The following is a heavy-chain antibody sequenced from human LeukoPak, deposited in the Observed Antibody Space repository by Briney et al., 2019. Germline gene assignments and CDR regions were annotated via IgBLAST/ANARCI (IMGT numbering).Heavy chain of an antibody. V-gene: IGHV1-58*01. CDR3: AIRRGYCSSTSCPKPFDP. Sequence: GASVKVSCKASGFTFTSSAVQWVRQARGQRLEWIGWIVVGSGNTNYAQKFQGRVTITTDESTSTAYMELSSLRSEDTAVYYCAIRRGYCSSTSCPKPFDPWGQGTLVTVSS. D-gene: IGHD2-2*01. J-gene: IGHJ5*02. CDR1: GFTFTSSA. CDR2: IVVGSGNT.